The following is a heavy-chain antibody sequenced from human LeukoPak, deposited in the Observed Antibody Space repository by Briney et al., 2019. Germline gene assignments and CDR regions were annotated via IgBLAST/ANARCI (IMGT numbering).Heavy chain of an antibody. J-gene: IGHJ4*02. CDR3: ARDGTVTRFNYFDY. Sequence: PGGSLRLSCAASGFTFSSYAMSWVRQAPGKGLEWVSYISSSGSTIYYADSVKGRFTISRDNAKNSLYLQMDSLSAEDTAVYYCARDGTVTRFNYFDYWGQGALVTVSS. V-gene: IGHV3-48*01. D-gene: IGHD1-1*01. CDR2: ISSSGSTI. CDR1: GFTFSSYA.